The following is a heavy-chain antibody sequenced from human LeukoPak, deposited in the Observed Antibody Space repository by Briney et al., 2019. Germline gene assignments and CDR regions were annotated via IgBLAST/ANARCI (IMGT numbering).Heavy chain of an antibody. CDR2: ISYDGSNK. V-gene: IGHV3-30*04. D-gene: IGHD2-21*01. CDR3: ASCQNVVVQAFDI. J-gene: IGHJ3*02. CDR1: GFTFSSYA. Sequence: PGGSLRLSCAASGFTFSSYAMHWVRQAPGKGLEWVAVISYDGSNKYYADSVKGRFTISRDNSKNTLYLQMNSLRAEDTAVYYCASCQNVVVQAFDIWGQGTMVTVSS.